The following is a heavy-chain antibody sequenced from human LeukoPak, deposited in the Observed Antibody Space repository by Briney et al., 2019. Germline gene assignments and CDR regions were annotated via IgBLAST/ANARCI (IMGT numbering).Heavy chain of an antibody. V-gene: IGHV3-49*03. CDR2: IKSKAYGGTT. CDR1: GFTFGDYA. J-gene: IGHJ3*02. Sequence: GGSLRLSCAASGFTFGDYALGWFRQAPGKGLEWVGFIKSKAYGGTTEDAASVKGRFTISRDDSKSIAYLQMNSLKTEDTGVYYCSRYCSGGSCYSHDAFDIWGQGTMVTVSS. CDR3: SRYCSGGSCYSHDAFDI. D-gene: IGHD2-15*01.